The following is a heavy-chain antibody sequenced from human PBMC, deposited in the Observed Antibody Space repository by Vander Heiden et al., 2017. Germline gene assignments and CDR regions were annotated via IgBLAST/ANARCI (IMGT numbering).Heavy chain of an antibody. Sequence: EVQLLESGGGLVQPGGSLRLSCSASGFTFSTYAIGWVRQAPGKGLEWVSRMIGSGGSTYYADYVKGRFTISRDNSKNTLYLQMNSLRAEDTAVYYCAKVRWFGESHNRFDSWGQGTLVTVSP. CDR3: AKVRWFGESHNRFDS. CDR1: GFTFSTYA. J-gene: IGHJ4*02. CDR2: MIGSGGST. D-gene: IGHD3-10*01. V-gene: IGHV3-23*01.